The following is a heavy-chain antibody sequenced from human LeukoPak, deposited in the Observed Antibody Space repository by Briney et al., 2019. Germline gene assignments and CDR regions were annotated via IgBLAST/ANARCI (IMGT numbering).Heavy chain of an antibody. J-gene: IGHJ4*02. CDR3: ARVEMIFGVDPSKFDY. D-gene: IGHD3-3*01. V-gene: IGHV3-48*01. CDR2: ISSSSSTI. CDR1: GFTFSSYS. Sequence: PGGSLRLSCAASGFTFSSYSMNWVRQAPGKGLEWVSYISSSSSTIYYADSVKGRFTISRDNAKNSLYLQMNSLRAEDTAVYYCARVEMIFGVDPSKFDYWGQGTLVTVSS.